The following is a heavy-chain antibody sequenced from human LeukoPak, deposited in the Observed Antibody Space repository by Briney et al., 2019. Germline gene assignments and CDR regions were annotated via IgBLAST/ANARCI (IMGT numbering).Heavy chain of an antibody. J-gene: IGHJ6*02. CDR2: IGAGSGAIT. D-gene: IGHD3-10*01. V-gene: IGHV3-23*01. CDR3: AKNYDSGRGVPYGMDV. CDR1: GFTFSSYA. Sequence: GGSLRLSCAASGFTFSSYAMRWVRQAPGKGLEWVSAIGAGSGAITIYADSVKGRFTISRDNSKDTLYLQMNSLRGEDTAVYYCAKNYDSGRGVPYGMDVWGQGTTVTVSS.